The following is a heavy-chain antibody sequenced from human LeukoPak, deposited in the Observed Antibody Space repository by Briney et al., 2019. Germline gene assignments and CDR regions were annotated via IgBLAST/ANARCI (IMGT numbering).Heavy chain of an antibody. J-gene: IGHJ4*02. CDR3: AKSFFLVDYYGSGSPAY. CDR1: GFTFSSYA. CDR2: ISGSGGST. V-gene: IGHV3-23*01. Sequence: GGSLRLSCAASGFTFSSYAMSWVRQAPGKGLEWVSAISGSGGSTYYADSVKGRFTISRGNSKNTLYLQMNSLRAEDTAVYYCAKSFFLVDYYGSGSPAYWGQGTLVTVSS. D-gene: IGHD3-10*01.